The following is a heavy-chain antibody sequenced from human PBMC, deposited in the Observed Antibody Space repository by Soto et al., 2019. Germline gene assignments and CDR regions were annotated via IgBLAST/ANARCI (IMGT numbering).Heavy chain of an antibody. D-gene: IGHD3-16*01. CDR1: GFTFSTYG. V-gene: IGHV3-33*01. Sequence: QVQLVESGGGVVQPGRSLRLSCAASGFTFSTYGMHWVRQAPGKGLEWVAVIWFDGSNKYYADSVKGRFNVSRDSAKKRLYLQMSSLRAEETAVYYCARERVGISYGSELAYWGQGTLVNVAS. J-gene: IGHJ4*02. CDR2: IWFDGSNK. CDR3: ARERVGISYGSELAY.